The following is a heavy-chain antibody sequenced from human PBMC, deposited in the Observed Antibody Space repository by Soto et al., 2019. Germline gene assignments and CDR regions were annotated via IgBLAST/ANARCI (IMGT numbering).Heavy chain of an antibody. Sequence: SLRLSCAASGFTFSSYGMHWVRQAPGKGLEWVAVISYDGSNKYYADSVKGRFTISRDNSKNTLYLQMNSLRAEDTAVYYCAKGYDSSGYLFEYYFDYWGQGTLVTVSS. CDR2: ISYDGSNK. CDR1: GFTFSSYG. D-gene: IGHD3-22*01. J-gene: IGHJ4*02. CDR3: AKGYDSSGYLFEYYFDY. V-gene: IGHV3-30*18.